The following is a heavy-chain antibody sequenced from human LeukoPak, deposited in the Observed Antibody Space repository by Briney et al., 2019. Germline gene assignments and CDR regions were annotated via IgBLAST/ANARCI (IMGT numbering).Heavy chain of an antibody. CDR2: IYHSGST. CDR1: GYSIRSGYY. J-gene: IGHJ4*02. V-gene: IGHV4-38-2*02. D-gene: IGHD2-2*01. CDR3: ARDRYCSSTSCNDY. Sequence: SETLSLTCTVSGYSIRSGYYWGWIRPPPGKGLEWIGSIYHSGSTYYNPPLKSRVTISVDTSKNQFSLKLSSVAAADTAVYYCARDRYCSSTSCNDYWGQGTLVTVSS.